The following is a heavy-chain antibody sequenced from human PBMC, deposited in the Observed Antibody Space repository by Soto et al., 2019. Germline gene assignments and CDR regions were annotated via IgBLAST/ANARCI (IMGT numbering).Heavy chain of an antibody. Sequence: GGSLRLSCAASGFTFSSYDMHWVRQATGKGLEWVSAIGTAGDPYYPGSVKGRFTISRENAKNSLYLQMNSLRAGDTAVYYCARGHYSSGWKLSGDAFDIWGQGTMVTVSS. CDR1: GFTFSSYD. CDR2: IGTAGDP. V-gene: IGHV3-13*05. J-gene: IGHJ3*02. CDR3: ARGHYSSGWKLSGDAFDI. D-gene: IGHD6-19*01.